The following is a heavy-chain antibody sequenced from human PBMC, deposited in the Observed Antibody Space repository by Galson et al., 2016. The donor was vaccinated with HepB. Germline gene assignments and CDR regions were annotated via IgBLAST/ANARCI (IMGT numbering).Heavy chain of an antibody. V-gene: IGHV3-23*01. CDR3: AKAVSSVTTSMGHYGLDV. Sequence: SLRLSCAASGFNLRTFGMAWVRQAPGKGLEWVSSMSGRTGNTYYGDSVKGRFSISRDTAKSTLYLQMSSLRVEDTATYYCAKAVSSVTTSMGHYGLDVWGLGTPVTV. D-gene: IGHD4-17*01. CDR2: MSGRTGNT. CDR1: GFNLRTFG. J-gene: IGHJ6*02.